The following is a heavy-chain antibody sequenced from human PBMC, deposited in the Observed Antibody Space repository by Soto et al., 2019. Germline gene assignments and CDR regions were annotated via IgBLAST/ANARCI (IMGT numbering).Heavy chain of an antibody. D-gene: IGHD3-10*01. Sequence: SETLSLTCNVCGGPVTSDEDYWTCIRQSPGKGLEWIWYISNSGSAGYNPSLKTRLSMSVDRSKNQFTLRLTSVTAADTAVYFCATESGSTYGYFDHWGQGTQVTVYS. V-gene: IGHV4-30-4*01. J-gene: IGHJ4*02. CDR3: ATESGSTYGYFDH. CDR2: ISNSGSA. CDR1: GGPVTSDEDY.